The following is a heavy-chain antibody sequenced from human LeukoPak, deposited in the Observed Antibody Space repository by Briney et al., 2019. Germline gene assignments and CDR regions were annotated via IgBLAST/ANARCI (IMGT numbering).Heavy chain of an antibody. CDR2: LNAGNGNT. CDR1: GYIFTTSA. CDR3: TTSVSEGDEDGILTGFNY. D-gene: IGHD3-9*01. Sequence: GSVKVSCKASGYIFTTSAIYWVRQAPGQRPEWMGWLNAGNGNTKYSQKFQDRVSLTRDTSASAAYMELSRLTPEDTAVYYCTTSVSEGDEDGILTGFNYWGQGTLVTVSS. V-gene: IGHV1-3*01. J-gene: IGHJ4*02.